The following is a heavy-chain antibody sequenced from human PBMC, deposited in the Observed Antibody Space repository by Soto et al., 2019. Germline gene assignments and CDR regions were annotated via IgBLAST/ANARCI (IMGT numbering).Heavy chain of an antibody. V-gene: IGHV1-69*01. CDR1: GGTFSSYA. Sequence: QVQLVQSGAEVKKPGSSVKVSCKASGGTFSSYAISWVRQAPGQGLEWMGGIIPIFGTANYAQKFQGRVTVAAAESTGNVYMGRSSLRAEATDVYYCAREGAEGEWFKYGMDVWGQGTPVTVSS. CDR3: AREGAEGEWFKYGMDV. J-gene: IGHJ6*02. CDR2: IIPIFGTA. D-gene: IGHD3-3*01.